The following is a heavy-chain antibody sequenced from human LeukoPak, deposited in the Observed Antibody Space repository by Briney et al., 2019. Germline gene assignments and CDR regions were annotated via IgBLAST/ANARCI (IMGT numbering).Heavy chain of an antibody. V-gene: IGHV1-3*01. CDR3: ARAPTDYGGTFDY. Sequence: AWINGGNGNTKHAQKFQGRVTTTRDTSASTAYMELSSLSSEDTAVYYCARAPTDYGGTFDYWGQGILVTVSS. D-gene: IGHD4-23*01. CDR2: INGGNGNT. J-gene: IGHJ4*02.